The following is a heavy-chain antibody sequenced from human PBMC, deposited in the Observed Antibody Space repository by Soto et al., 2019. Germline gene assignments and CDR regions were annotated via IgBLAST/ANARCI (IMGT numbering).Heavy chain of an antibody. V-gene: IGHV3-30*09. CDR3: AKARHSTSWYGLEADF. J-gene: IGHJ4*02. D-gene: IGHD6-13*01. CDR1: GFIFSDYA. CDR2: ISYGGDNK. Sequence: QVQLVESGGGVVQPGRSLRLSCAASGFIFSDYAMHWVRQAPGKGLEWVAVISYGGDNKYYADSVRGRFAISRYNLKTTLDLQMNRLNPEDTAVYHCAKARHSTSWYGLEADFWGQGTLVTVAS.